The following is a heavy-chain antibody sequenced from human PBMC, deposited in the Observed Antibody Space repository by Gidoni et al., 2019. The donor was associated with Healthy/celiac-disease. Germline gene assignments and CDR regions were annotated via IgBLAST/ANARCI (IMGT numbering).Heavy chain of an antibody. J-gene: IGHJ6*02. Sequence: QVQLVESGGGVVQPGRSLRLSCAASGFTFSSYGMHWVRQAPGKGLEWVAVISYDGSNKYYADSVKGRFTISRDNSKNTLYLQMNSLRAEDTAVYYCAKDTHHIQQQLVFYYYGMDVWGQGTTVTVSS. V-gene: IGHV3-30*18. CDR1: GFTFSSYG. D-gene: IGHD6-13*01. CDR2: ISYDGSNK. CDR3: AKDTHHIQQQLVFYYYGMDV.